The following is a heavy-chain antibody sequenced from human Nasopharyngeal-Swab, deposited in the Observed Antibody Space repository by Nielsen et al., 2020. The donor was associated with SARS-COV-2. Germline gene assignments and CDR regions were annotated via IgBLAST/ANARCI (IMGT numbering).Heavy chain of an antibody. CDR1: GYTFTSYA. D-gene: IGHD6-19*01. V-gene: IGHV1-3*01. CDR3: ARVEAGYSSGGPYYYYGMDV. Sequence: ASVKVSCKASGYTFTSYAIHCVRQPPGHRLEWMGWINAGNGNTKYSQKFQGRVTITRDTSASTAYMELSSLRSEDTAVYYCARVEAGYSSGGPYYYYGMDVWGQGTTVTVSS. J-gene: IGHJ6*02. CDR2: INAGNGNT.